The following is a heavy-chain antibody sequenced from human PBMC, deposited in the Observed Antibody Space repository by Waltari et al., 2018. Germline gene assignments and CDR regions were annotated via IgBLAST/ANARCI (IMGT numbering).Heavy chain of an antibody. CDR2: MNPSSGNT. V-gene: IGHV1-8*02. CDR3: ARLSRPVVVPAAVYFDY. CDR1: GYTFTSYD. J-gene: IGHJ4*02. Sequence: QVQLVQSGAEVKKPGASVKVSCKASGYTFTSYDINWVRQATGQGLEWMGWMNPSSGNTGYAQKFQGRVTMTRNTSISTAYMELSSLRSEDTAVYYCARLSRPVVVPAAVYFDYWGQGTLVTVSS. D-gene: IGHD2-2*01.